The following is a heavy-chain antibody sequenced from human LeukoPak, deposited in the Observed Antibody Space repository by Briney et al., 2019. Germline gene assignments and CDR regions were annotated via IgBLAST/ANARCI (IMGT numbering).Heavy chain of an antibody. CDR1: EFTFSSYE. J-gene: IGHJ4*02. Sequence: GGSLRLSCAASEFTFSSYEMNWVRQAPGKGLEWVSYISSSGSTKYYADSVKGRFTISRGNAKNSLYLQMNSLRVEDTALYYCARGPHPYTSGWYHFDYWGQGALVTVSS. V-gene: IGHV3-48*03. CDR3: ARGPHPYTSGWYHFDY. D-gene: IGHD6-19*01. CDR2: ISSSGSTK.